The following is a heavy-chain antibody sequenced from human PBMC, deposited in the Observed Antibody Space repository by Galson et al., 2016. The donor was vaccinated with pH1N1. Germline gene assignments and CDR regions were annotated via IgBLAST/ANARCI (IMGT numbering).Heavy chain of an antibody. CDR2: IYLGGSHI. CDR3: ARQNDYGDYRGDAFDI. D-gene: IGHD4-17*01. CDR1: GYRFSSSW. J-gene: IGHJ3*02. Sequence: QSGAEVTKPGESLKISCQGSGYRFSSSWIGWVRQMPWKGLEWMGIIYLGGSHIRYSPSFQGQVTISADKSINIVYLQWSSLKASDTAIYYCARQNDYGDYRGDAFDIWGQGTLVTVSS. V-gene: IGHV5-51*01.